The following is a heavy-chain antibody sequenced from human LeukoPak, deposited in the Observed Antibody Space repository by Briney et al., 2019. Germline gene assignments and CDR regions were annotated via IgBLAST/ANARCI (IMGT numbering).Heavy chain of an antibody. V-gene: IGHV4-34*01. CDR1: GGSFSGYY. D-gene: IGHD3-10*01. CDR2: INHSGTT. Sequence: PSETLSLTCAVYGGSFSGYYWSWIRQPPGKGLEWIGEINHSGTTNYNPSPKSRVTISLDTSKNQFSLKLSSVTAADTAVYYCASSGSGSYYNFDYWGQGTLVTVSS. J-gene: IGHJ4*02. CDR3: ASSGSGSYYNFDY.